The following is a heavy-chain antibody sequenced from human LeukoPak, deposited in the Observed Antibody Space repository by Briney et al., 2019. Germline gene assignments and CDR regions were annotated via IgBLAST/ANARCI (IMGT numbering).Heavy chain of an antibody. CDR2: ISPTGSTT. V-gene: IGHV3-74*01. J-gene: IGHJ4*02. CDR3: ARGPRSNWSGLDF. D-gene: IGHD6-13*01. CDR1: GFSFSGHW. Sequence: PGGSLRLSCAASGFSFSGHWMHWARQLPGKGLVWVSRISPTGSTTNADSVKGRFTVSRDNAKNTLYLQVNNLRAEDTAVYYCARGPRSNWSGLDFWGQGTLLTVSS.